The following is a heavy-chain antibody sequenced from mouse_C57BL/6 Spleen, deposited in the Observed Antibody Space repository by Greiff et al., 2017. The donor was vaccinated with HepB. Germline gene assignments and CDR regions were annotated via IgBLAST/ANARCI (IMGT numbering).Heavy chain of an antibody. CDR3: ATGSPLYCYFDV. CDR1: GYTFTDYN. CDR2: INPNYGTT. V-gene: IGHV1-39*01. D-gene: IGHD6-2*01. J-gene: IGHJ1*03. Sequence: EVQLQQSGPELVKPGASVKISCKASGYTFTDYNMNWVKQSNGKSLEWIGEINPNYGTTSSNQKFKGKATLTVDQSSITAYMQLISLTSEDSAVYYFATGSPLYCYFDVWGTGTTVTVSS.